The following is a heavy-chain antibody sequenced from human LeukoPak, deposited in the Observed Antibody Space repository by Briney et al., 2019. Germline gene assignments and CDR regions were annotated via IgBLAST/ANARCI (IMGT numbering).Heavy chain of an antibody. CDR2: IYHSGGT. CDR3: ARVGTYYRSLDS. CDR1: GGSINDAS. Sequence: PSETLSLTCTASGGSINDASWNWIRQPPGQGLEWIGYIYHSGGTNYNPSLKSRVSISLDTSKNQFSLKLSSVTAAYTAVYYCARVGTYYRSLDSWGQGTLVTVSS. J-gene: IGHJ4*02. V-gene: IGHV4-59*01. D-gene: IGHD3-10*01.